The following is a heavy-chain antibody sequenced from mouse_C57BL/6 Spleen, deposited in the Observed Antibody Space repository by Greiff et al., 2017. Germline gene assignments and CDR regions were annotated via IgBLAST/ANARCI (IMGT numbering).Heavy chain of an antibody. D-gene: IGHD2-2*01. CDR2: INPNYGST. CDR1: GYSFTDYN. CDR3: ARCGYDVGAMDY. J-gene: IGHJ4*01. V-gene: IGHV1-39*01. Sequence: EVQLQQSGPELVKPGASVKISCKASGYSFTDYNMNWVKQSNGKSLEWIGVINPNYGSTNYNQKFKGKATLTVDQSSSTAYMRLKVLTSEDSAVYYCARCGYDVGAMDYWGQGTSVTVSS.